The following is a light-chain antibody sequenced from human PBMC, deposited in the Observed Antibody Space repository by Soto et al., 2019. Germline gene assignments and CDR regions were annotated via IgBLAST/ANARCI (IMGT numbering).Light chain of an antibody. CDR2: VAS. CDR3: QQFNNWPHT. CDR1: QSVNQK. Sequence: EIVLTQSPATLSVSPGERATLSCGASQSVNQKLGWYQQKPGQAPRLLIYVASYRATGIPARFSGSGSGTEYTLTISNLQAEDFAVYYCQQFNNWPHTFGQGTRLEIK. V-gene: IGKV3-15*01. J-gene: IGKJ2*01.